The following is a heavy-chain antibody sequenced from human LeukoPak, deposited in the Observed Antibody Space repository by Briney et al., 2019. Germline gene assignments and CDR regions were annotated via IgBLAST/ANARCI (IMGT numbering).Heavy chain of an antibody. CDR3: ARLKYGNNYFDY. Sequence: SGPALVKPTQTLTLTCTFSGFSLRTSGMRVSWIRQPPGKALEWLARIDWDDDKFYNSTLETRLTISNDTSKNQVVLTMTNMDPVDTATYYCARLKYGNNYFDYWGQGILVTVSS. CDR1: GFSLRTSGMR. D-gene: IGHD2/OR15-2a*01. V-gene: IGHV2-70*04. J-gene: IGHJ4*02. CDR2: IDWDDDK.